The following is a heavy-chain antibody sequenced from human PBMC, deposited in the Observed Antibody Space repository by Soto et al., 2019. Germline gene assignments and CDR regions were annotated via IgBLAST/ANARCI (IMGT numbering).Heavy chain of an antibody. CDR3: AGKSDNSSSGDSSSWNPTYYYYYMDV. CDR2: IFHSGST. J-gene: IGHJ6*03. CDR1: GGSYSAHY. V-gene: IGHV4-34*12. D-gene: IGHD6-13*01. Sequence: QVQLQQWGAGLLKPSETLSLTCAVYGGSYSAHYWSWIRQPSRKGLEWNGEIFHSGSTNYNPSLKSRVTISVDTSTKQISLKLSAVTATDTAVYYCAGKSDNSSSGDSSSWNPTYYYYYMDVWGKGTTVTVSS.